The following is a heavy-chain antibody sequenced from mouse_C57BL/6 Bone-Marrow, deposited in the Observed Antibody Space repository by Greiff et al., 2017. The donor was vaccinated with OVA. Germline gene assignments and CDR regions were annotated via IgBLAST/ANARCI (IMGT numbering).Heavy chain of an antibody. J-gene: IGHJ3*01. CDR2: ISNEGGST. V-gene: IGHV5-12*01. CDR3: ARRRTTQVDY. D-gene: IGHD2-12*01. Sequence: EVKLVESGGGLVQPGGSLKLSCAASGFTFSDYYMYWVRQTPEKRLEWVAYISNEGGSTYYPPTVKGRFTISRDNAKNTLYLQMSRLTSEDTAMYYCARRRTTQVDYWGQGTLVTVSA. CDR1: GFTFSDYY.